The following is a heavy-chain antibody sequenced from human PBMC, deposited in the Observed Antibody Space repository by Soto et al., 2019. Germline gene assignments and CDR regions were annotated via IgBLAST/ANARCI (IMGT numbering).Heavy chain of an antibody. CDR2: IYSGGST. CDR3: ARWDTSYINDYGNDAFDI. CDR1: GFTVSSNY. Sequence: GGSLRLSCAASGFTVSSNYMSWVRQAPGKGLEWVSVIYSGGSTYYADSVKGRFTISRDNSKNTLYLQMNSLRAEDTAVYYCARWDTSYINDYGNDAFDIWGQGTMVTVSS. D-gene: IGHD4-17*01. V-gene: IGHV3-66*01. J-gene: IGHJ3*02.